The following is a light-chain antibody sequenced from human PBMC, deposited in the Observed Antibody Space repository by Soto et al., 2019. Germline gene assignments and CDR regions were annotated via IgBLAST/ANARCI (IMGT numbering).Light chain of an antibody. J-gene: IGLJ2*01. Sequence: QSALTQPPSASGSPGQSVTISCTGTSSDVGGYNLVSWYQQHPGKAPKLMIYEVNKRPSGVPDRFSGSKSGNTASLTVSGLQDEDEGDYYCSSYRSINTGVFGGGTQLTVL. V-gene: IGLV2-8*01. CDR3: SSYRSINTGV. CDR1: SSDVGGYNL. CDR2: EVN.